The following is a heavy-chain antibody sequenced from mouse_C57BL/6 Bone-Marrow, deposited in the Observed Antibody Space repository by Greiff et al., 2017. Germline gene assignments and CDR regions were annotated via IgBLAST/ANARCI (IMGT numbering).Heavy chain of an antibody. V-gene: IGHV1-61*01. D-gene: IGHD1-1*01. CDR3: ARRITTNDYFDY. CDR2: IYPSDSET. Sequence: QVQLQQPGAELVRPGSSVKLSCKASGYTFTSYWMDWVKQRPGQGLEWIGNIYPSDSETHYNQKFKDKATLTVDKSSSTAYMPLSSLTSEDSAVYYCARRITTNDYFDYWGQGTTLTVTS. J-gene: IGHJ2*01. CDR1: GYTFTSYW.